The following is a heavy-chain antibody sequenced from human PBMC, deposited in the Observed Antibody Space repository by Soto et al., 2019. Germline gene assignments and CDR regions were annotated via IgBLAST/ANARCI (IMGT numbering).Heavy chain of an antibody. CDR2: ISAYNGNT. Sequence: GASVKVSCKASGYTFTSYGISWVRQAPGQGLEWMGWISAYNGNTNYAQKLQGRVTMTTDTSTSTAYMELRSLRSDDTAVYYCARGEFYYDSSGYPGPFDYWGQGTLVTVSS. D-gene: IGHD3-22*01. CDR3: ARGEFYYDSSGYPGPFDY. J-gene: IGHJ4*02. V-gene: IGHV1-18*04. CDR1: GYTFTSYG.